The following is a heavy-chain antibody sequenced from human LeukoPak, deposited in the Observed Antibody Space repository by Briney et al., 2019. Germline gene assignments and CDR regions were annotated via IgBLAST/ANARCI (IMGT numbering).Heavy chain of an antibody. CDR3: ARGGSGPDS. Sequence: GGSLRLSWAAAGFTFSSYWMHWVRQVPGMGLVWVSRINSDGSGTNYADFGKGRFAISRDNAKNTLYLQMDSLRAEDTAVYYCARGGSGPDSWGQGTLVTVSS. CDR2: INSDGSGT. V-gene: IGHV3-74*01. J-gene: IGHJ5*01. D-gene: IGHD2-15*01. CDR1: GFTFSSYW.